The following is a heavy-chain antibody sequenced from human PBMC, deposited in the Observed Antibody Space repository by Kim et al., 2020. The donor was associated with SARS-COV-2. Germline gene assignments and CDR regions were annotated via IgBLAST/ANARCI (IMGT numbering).Heavy chain of an antibody. J-gene: IGHJ4*02. CDR3: TTRAPGAVTGGYCSGGSCYRRGSG. Sequence: GGSLRLSCAASGFTFSNAWMSWVRQTPGKGLEWVGRIKSKTDGGTTDYAAPVKGRFTISRDDSKNTLYLQMNSLKTEDTAVYYCTTRAPGAVTGGYCSGGSCYRRGSGWGQGTLVTVSS. CDR2: IKSKTDGGTT. V-gene: IGHV3-15*01. CDR1: GFTFSNAW. D-gene: IGHD2-15*01.